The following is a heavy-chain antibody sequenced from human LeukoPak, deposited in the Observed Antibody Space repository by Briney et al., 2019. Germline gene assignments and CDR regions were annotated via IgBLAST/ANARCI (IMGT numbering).Heavy chain of an antibody. J-gene: IGHJ4*02. D-gene: IGHD4-23*01. Sequence: PGGSLRLSCAASGFTFSSYAMPWVRQAPGKGLEWVAVISYDGSNKYYADSVKGRFTISRDNSKNTLYLQMNSLRAEDTAVYYCARDHYPAVTPRGYFDYWGQGTLVTVSS. CDR3: ARDHYPAVTPRGYFDY. CDR1: GFTFSSYA. V-gene: IGHV3-30-3*01. CDR2: ISYDGSNK.